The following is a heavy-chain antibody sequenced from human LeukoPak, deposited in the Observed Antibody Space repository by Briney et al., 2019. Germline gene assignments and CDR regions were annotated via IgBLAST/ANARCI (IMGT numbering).Heavy chain of an antibody. CDR2: ISSSSSYI. CDR1: GFTFSSYS. V-gene: IGHV3-21*01. D-gene: IGHD1-1*01. J-gene: IGHJ6*03. Sequence: GGSLRLSCAASGFTFSSYSMNWGRQAPGKGQEWVSSISSSSSYIYYADSVLGLFTSSRDNAENSLYLQMNSLKAEDSDGYCDATDSQLHYYMDVWGKGATVTVSS. CDR3: ATDSQLHYYMDV.